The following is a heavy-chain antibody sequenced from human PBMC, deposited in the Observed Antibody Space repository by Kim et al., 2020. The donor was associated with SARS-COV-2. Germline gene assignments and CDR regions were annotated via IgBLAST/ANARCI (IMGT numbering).Heavy chain of an antibody. CDR1: GFTFSSYA. Sequence: GGSLRLSCAASGFTFSSYAMHWVRQAPGKGLEWVAVISYDGSNKYYADSVKGRFTISRDNSKNTLYLQMNSLRAEDTAVYYCAKEGYSISWYVSWDYYYGMAVWGQGPTVTVSS. CDR3: AKEGYSISWYVSWDYYYGMAV. J-gene: IGHJ6*02. D-gene: IGHD6-13*01. V-gene: IGHV3-30*04. CDR2: ISYDGSNK.